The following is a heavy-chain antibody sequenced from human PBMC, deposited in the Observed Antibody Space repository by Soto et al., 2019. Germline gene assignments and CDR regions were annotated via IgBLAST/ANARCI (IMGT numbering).Heavy chain of an antibody. V-gene: IGHV1-69*02. Sequence: QVQLVQSGAEVKKPGSSVKVSCKDSGGTFSTYSRFWVRQAPGQGLEWMGRIIPMLGVRNYAQRFQDRVTVIADKYTATVHMELSSLRSEDTALYYCTIGSWSGEVFDIWGQGTMVTVSS. D-gene: IGHD2-21*01. J-gene: IGHJ3*02. CDR2: IIPMLGVR. CDR3: TIGSWSGEVFDI. CDR1: GGTFSTYS.